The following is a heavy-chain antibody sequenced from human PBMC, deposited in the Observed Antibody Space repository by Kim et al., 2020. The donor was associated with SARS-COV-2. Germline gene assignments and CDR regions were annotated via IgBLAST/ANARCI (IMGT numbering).Heavy chain of an antibody. Sequence: SETLSLTCTVSGGSISSSSYYWGWIRQPPGKGLEWIGEINHSGSNNYNPSLKSRVTISVDTSKNQFSLKLSSVTAADTAVYYCARGQRRKTSVVVPAATRFEPSGQGTLVTVSS. D-gene: IGHD2-2*01. CDR2: INHSGSN. V-gene: IGHV4-39*07. J-gene: IGHJ5*02. CDR1: GGSISSSSYY. CDR3: ARGQRRKTSVVVPAATRFEP.